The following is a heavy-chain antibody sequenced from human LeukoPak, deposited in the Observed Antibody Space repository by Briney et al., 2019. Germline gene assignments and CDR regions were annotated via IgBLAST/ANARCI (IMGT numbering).Heavy chain of an antibody. V-gene: IGHV3-13*01. D-gene: IGHD1-1*01. CDR1: GFTFSDYD. CDR3: ARVAKERVGGVYYFDY. CDR2: IGTAGDT. Sequence: GGSLRLSCAASGFTFSDYDMHWVRQATGKGLEWVSAIGTAGDTYYTGSVKGRFTISRENAKNSLYLQMNTLRAGDTAVYYCARVAKERVGGVYYFDYWGQGTLVTVSS. J-gene: IGHJ4*02.